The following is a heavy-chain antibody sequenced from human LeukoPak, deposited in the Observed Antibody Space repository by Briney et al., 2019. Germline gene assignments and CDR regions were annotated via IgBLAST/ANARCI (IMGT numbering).Heavy chain of an antibody. J-gene: IGHJ3*02. CDR1: GFTFNNYS. Sequence: PGGSLSLYCAASGFTFNNYSMNRVRQAPGKGLEWVSSISSSSSYIYYADSVKGRFTISRDNAKNSLYLQMNSLRAEDTAVYYCARDREAMVYGSAFDIWGQGTMVTVSS. D-gene: IGHD5-18*01. V-gene: IGHV3-21*01. CDR3: ARDREAMVYGSAFDI. CDR2: ISSSSSYI.